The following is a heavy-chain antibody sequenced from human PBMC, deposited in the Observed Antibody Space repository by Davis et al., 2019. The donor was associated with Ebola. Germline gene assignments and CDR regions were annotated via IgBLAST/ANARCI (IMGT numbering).Heavy chain of an antibody. Sequence: GESLKISCAGSGFIFSAYSMAWVRQAPGKGLEWVSSISGSGSDTSHADSVKGRLTISRDNSKNTLYLQMNSLRAEDTAVYYCAKEGPFFDPSNLFHYYYYMDVWGKGTTVTVSS. D-gene: IGHD3/OR15-3a*01. J-gene: IGHJ6*03. CDR2: ISGSGSDT. CDR3: AKEGPFFDPSNLFHYYYYMDV. CDR1: GFIFSAYS. V-gene: IGHV3-23*01.